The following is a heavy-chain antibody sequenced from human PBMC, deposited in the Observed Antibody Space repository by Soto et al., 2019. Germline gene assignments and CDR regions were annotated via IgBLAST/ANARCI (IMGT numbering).Heavy chain of an antibody. V-gene: IGHV4-34*01. D-gene: IGHD6-6*01. J-gene: IGHJ6*02. CDR3: ARVGSSSSDYYYYYAMDV. Sequence: SETLSLTCAVYGGSFSGYNWSWIRQPPGKGLEWIGVINHSGSTNYNPSLKSRVTMSVDTSKNQFSLKLTSVTAADTAVYYCARVGSSSSDYYYYYAMDVWGQGTTVTVSS. CDR2: INHSGST. CDR1: GGSFSGYN.